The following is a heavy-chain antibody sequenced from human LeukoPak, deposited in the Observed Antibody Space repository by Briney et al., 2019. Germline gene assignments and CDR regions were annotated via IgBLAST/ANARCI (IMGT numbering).Heavy chain of an antibody. J-gene: IGHJ5*02. D-gene: IGHD1-7*01. CDR1: GGTFSSYA. V-gene: IGHV1-69*05. Sequence: SVKVSCKASGGTFSSYAISWVRQAPGQGLKWMGGIIPIFGTANYAQKFQGRVTITTDESTSTAYMELSSLRSEDTAVYYCARDNYAGANWFDPWGQGTLVTVSS. CDR2: IIPIFGTA. CDR3: ARDNYAGANWFDP.